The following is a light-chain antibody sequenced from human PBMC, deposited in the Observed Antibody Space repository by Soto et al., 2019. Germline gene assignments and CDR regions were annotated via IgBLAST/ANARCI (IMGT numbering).Light chain of an antibody. Sequence: IQMTQSPSTLSAPVGDTVTITCRASQTISVSLAWYQQKPGKAPNLLIYDASTLQEGVPSRFSGSGSGTEFTLTVTSLQPDDFTTYFCQQYDKYSTFGQGTKVDIK. CDR1: QTISVS. J-gene: IGKJ1*01. CDR2: DAS. CDR3: QQYDKYST. V-gene: IGKV1-5*01.